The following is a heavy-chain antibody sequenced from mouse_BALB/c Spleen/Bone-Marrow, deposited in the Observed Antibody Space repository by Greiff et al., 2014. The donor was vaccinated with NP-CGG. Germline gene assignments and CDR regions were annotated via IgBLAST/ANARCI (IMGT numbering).Heavy chain of an antibody. CDR3: ARDYSGCFDF. Sequence: EVKLMESGGGLVQPGGSLRLSCTTSGFTFTDYFMTWVRQPPGKALEWLGFIRNKANGYTTEYNPSVKGRFTISRDTSQGILYLQMNTLRAEDSAIYFCARDYSGCFDFWGQGTTLTVSS. J-gene: IGHJ2*01. V-gene: IGHV7-3*02. CDR2: IRNKANGYTT. CDR1: GFTFTDYF. D-gene: IGHD1-2*01.